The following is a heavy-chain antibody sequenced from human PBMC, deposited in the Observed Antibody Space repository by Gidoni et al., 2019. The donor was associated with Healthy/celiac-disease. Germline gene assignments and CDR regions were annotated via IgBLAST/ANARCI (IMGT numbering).Heavy chain of an antibody. CDR1: GFSLSTSGVG. J-gene: IGHJ3*02. V-gene: IGHV2-5*02. CDR3: AAGYCGGGSCYSNAFDI. D-gene: IGHD2-15*01. CDR2: IYWDDDK. Sequence: QITLKESGPTLVKPTQTLTLTCTFSGFSLSTSGVGVGWIRQPPATALEWLALIYWDDDKRYSPSLKSRLTITKDISKNQVVLTMTNMDAVDTATYYCAAGYCGGGSCYSNAFDIWGQGTMVTVSS.